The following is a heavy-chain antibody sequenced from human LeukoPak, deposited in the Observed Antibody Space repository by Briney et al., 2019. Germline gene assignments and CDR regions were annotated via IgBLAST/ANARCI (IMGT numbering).Heavy chain of an antibody. V-gene: IGHV4-31*03. D-gene: IGHD1-26*01. J-gene: IGHJ6*02. CDR3: ARVGGTNYYYYGMDV. CDR2: IYYSGST. CDR1: GGSISSGGYY. Sequence: SQTLSLTCTVSGGSISSGGYYWSWIRQHPGKGLEWIGYIYYSGSTNYNPSLKSRVTISVDTSKNQFSLKLSSVTAADTAVYYCARVGGTNYYYYGMDVWGQGTTVTVSS.